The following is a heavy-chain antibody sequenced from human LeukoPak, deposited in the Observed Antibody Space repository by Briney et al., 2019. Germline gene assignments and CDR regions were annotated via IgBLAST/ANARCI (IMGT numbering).Heavy chain of an antibody. CDR1: GYSFTHYY. CDR3: ARRRDGFFDY. CDR2: IYPGDSDT. Sequence: GESLKISCKASGYSFTHYYIAWVRQMPGKGLEWMGIIYPGDSDTRYSPSFQGQVTISADKSISTAYLQWSSLKASDTAMYYCARRRDGFFDYWGQGTLVTVSS. J-gene: IGHJ4*02. V-gene: IGHV5-51*01. D-gene: IGHD5-24*01.